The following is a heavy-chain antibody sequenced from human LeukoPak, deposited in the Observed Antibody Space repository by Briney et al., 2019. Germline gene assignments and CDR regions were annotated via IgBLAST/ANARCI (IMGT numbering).Heavy chain of an antibody. CDR1: GITLSNYG. Sequence: GGSLLLSCAVSGITLSNYGMSWVRPAPGKGLEWVAGMSDSGGRTNYADSVKGRFTISRDNPKNTLYLQMNSLRAEDTAVYFCAKRGVVIRVILVGFHKEAYYFDSWGQGALVTVSS. CDR3: AKRGVVIRVILVGFHKEAYYFDS. D-gene: IGHD3-22*01. V-gene: IGHV3-23*01. J-gene: IGHJ4*02. CDR2: MSDSGGRT.